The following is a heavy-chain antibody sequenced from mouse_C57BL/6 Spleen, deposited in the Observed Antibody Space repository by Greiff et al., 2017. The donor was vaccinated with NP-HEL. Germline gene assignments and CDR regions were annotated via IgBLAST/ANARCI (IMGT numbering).Heavy chain of an antibody. Sequence: QVQLKQPGAELVKPGASVKLSCKASGYTFTSYWMQWVKQRPGQGLEWIGEIDPSDSYTNYNQKFKGKATLTVDTSSSTAYMQLSSLTSEDSAVYYCARGAGDAYWGQGTLVTVSA. J-gene: IGHJ3*01. CDR1: GYTFTSYW. D-gene: IGHD3-3*01. CDR2: IDPSDSYT. V-gene: IGHV1-50*01. CDR3: ARGAGDAY.